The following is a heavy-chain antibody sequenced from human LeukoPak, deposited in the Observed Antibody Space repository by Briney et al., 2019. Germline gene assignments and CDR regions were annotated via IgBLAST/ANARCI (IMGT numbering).Heavy chain of an antibody. CDR1: GDSIRSYY. V-gene: IGHV4-59*01. CDR2: ISYSGSS. CDR3: ARGSSWNWFDP. J-gene: IGHJ5*02. Sequence: SETLSLTCTVSGDSIRSYYWNWIRQPPGKGLEWIGYISYSGSSNHNLSLKSRVTISIDTSKNQLSLKLSSVTAADTAVYYCARGSSWNWFDPWGQGALVIVSS. D-gene: IGHD6-13*01.